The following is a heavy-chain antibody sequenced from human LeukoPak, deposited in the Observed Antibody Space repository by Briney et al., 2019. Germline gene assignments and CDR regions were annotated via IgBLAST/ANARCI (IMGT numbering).Heavy chain of an antibody. D-gene: IGHD5-12*01. CDR1: GFTFSSYS. Sequence: GGSLRLSCAASGFTFSSYSMNWVRQAPGKGLEWVSSISSSSYIYYADSVKGRFTISRDNAKNSLYLQMNSLRAEDTAVYYCAREDRVAALYGMDVWGQGTTVTVSS. CDR2: ISSSSYI. J-gene: IGHJ6*02. V-gene: IGHV3-21*01. CDR3: AREDRVAALYGMDV.